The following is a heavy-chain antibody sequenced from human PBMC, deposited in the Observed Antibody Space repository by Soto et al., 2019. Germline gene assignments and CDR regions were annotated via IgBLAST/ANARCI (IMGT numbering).Heavy chain of an antibody. J-gene: IGHJ5*02. V-gene: IGHV4-34*01. Sequence: SETLSLTCGVHGGPFSGFFWSWIRQSPGKGLEWIGEFNPGGSTNYDPSLKSRLTISADRSTSQVSLRLTSVTAADAAVYFCARSAASFGGASYLGAWGQGTLVTVSS. CDR2: FNPGGST. CDR3: ARSAASFGGASYLGA. CDR1: GGPFSGFF. D-gene: IGHD1-26*01.